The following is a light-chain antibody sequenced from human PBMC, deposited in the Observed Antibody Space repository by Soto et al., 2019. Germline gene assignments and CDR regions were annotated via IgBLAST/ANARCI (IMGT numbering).Light chain of an antibody. V-gene: IGKV3-20*01. CDR2: GAS. Sequence: EIVLTQSPDTLSVSPGDGATLSCRTSHSVSNNLAWYQHKPGQTPRLLIWGASNRATGIPDRFSGSGSGTDFTLTISGLEPEDFVVFYCYQYGSSPPTFGQGTKVEI. J-gene: IGKJ1*01. CDR3: YQYGSSPPT. CDR1: HSVSNN.